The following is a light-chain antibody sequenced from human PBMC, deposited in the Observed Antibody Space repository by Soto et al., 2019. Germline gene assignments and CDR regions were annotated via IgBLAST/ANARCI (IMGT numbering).Light chain of an antibody. Sequence: DIQMTQSPSSLSASVGDSVAITCRASQDISNFLNWYQQTPGKAPKLLTYDASDLETVVPSRFSGTGSGTDFTFTISNVQPKDTATYYCQQYDSLPFTFGPGTKVEIK. J-gene: IGKJ3*01. CDR1: QDISNF. CDR3: QQYDSLPFT. CDR2: DAS. V-gene: IGKV1-33*01.